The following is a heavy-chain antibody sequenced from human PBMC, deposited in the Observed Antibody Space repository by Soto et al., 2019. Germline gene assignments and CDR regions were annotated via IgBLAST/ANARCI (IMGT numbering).Heavy chain of an antibody. J-gene: IGHJ5*02. V-gene: IGHV4-30-4*01. Sequence: SETLSLTCTFSGGSISSGDYYWSWIRQPPGKGLEWIGYIYYSGSTYYNPSLKSRVTISVDTSKNQFSLKLSSVTAADTAVYYCARDRYCSGGSCLPPNWFDPWGQGTLVTVSS. CDR1: GGSISSGDYY. CDR2: IYYSGST. D-gene: IGHD2-15*01. CDR3: ARDRYCSGGSCLPPNWFDP.